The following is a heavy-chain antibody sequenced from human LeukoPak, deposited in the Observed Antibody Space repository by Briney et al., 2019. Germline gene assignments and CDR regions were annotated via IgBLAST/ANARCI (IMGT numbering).Heavy chain of an antibody. Sequence: ASVKVSCKASGYTFTSYDINWVRQATGQGLEWMGWMNPNSGNTGYAQKFQGRVTMTRNTSISTAYMELSSLRSEDTAVYYCATSATMAPGGKGDYWGQGTLVTVSS. V-gene: IGHV1-8*01. J-gene: IGHJ4*02. CDR2: MNPNSGNT. D-gene: IGHD4/OR15-4a*01. CDR1: GYTFTSYD. CDR3: ATSATMAPGGKGDY.